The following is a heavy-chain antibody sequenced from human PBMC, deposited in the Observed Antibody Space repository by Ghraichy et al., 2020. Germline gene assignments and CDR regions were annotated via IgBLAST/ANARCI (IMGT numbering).Heavy chain of an antibody. CDR3: ARVRRTATGSGFDI. V-gene: IGHV4-4*02. CDR2: IYHSGNT. D-gene: IGHD6-13*01. CDR1: GDSISSSHW. J-gene: IGHJ3*02. Sequence: SETLSLTCAVSGDSISSSHWWNWVRQPPGKGLEWIAHIYHSGNTYSNTSLKSRVIISLDKSKNQFSLKMTSVTAADTAVYYCARVRRTATGSGFDIWGQGTMVAVSS.